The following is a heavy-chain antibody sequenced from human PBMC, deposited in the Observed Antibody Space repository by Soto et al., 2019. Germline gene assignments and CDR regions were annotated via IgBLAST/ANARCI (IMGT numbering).Heavy chain of an antibody. CDR1: GYTFTTYF. CDR2: INPSDGST. J-gene: IGHJ4*02. D-gene: IGHD3-10*01. V-gene: IGHV1-46*01. Sequence: QVQLVQSGAEVKKPGASVKVSCKPSGYTFTTYFLHWVRQAPGQGLEWMGIINPSDGSTTYAQSFQGRVTMTRDTSTSTAYMELSSLRSEDTAVYYCARVPPGRGDYDYWGQGTLVTVSS. CDR3: ARVPPGRGDYDY.